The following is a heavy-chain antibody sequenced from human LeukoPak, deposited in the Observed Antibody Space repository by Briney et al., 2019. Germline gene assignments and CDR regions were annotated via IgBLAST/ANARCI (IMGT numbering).Heavy chain of an antibody. CDR1: GGSFSGYY. CDR2: INHSGST. D-gene: IGHD1-7*01. Sequence: SETLSLTCALYGGSFSGYYWSWIRQPPGKGLEWIGEINHSGSTNYNPSLKSRVTISVDTSKNQFSLKLSSVTAADTAVYYCARGGNYADYWGQGTLVTVSS. CDR3: ARGGNYADY. V-gene: IGHV4-34*01. J-gene: IGHJ4*02.